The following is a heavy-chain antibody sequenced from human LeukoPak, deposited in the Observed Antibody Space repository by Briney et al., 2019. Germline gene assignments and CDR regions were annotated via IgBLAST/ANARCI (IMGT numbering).Heavy chain of an antibody. D-gene: IGHD1-26*01. CDR3: ARDYLEWELLPDGFDY. CDR2: ISAYNGNT. V-gene: IGHV1-18*01. Sequence: ASVKVSCKASGGTFSSYAISWVRQAPGQGLEWMGWISAYNGNTNYAQKLQGRVTMTTDTSTSTAYMELRSLRSDDTAVYYCARDYLEWELLPDGFDYWGQGTLVTVSS. CDR1: GGTFSSYA. J-gene: IGHJ4*02.